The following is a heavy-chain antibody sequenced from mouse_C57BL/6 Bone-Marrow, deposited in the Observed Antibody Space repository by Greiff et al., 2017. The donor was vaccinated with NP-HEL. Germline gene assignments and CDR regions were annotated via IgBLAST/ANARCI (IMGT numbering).Heavy chain of an antibody. J-gene: IGHJ4*01. CDR2: ISSGSSTI. D-gene: IGHD2-4*01. CDR3: ARPRGLRPSYYAMDY. CDR1: GFTFSDYG. V-gene: IGHV5-17*01. Sequence: EVQGVESGGGLVKPGGSLKLSCAASGFTFSDYGMHWVRQAPEKGLEWVAYISSGSSTIYYADTVKGRFTISRDNAKNTLFLQMTSLRSEDTAMYYCARPRGLRPSYYAMDYWGQGTSVTVSS.